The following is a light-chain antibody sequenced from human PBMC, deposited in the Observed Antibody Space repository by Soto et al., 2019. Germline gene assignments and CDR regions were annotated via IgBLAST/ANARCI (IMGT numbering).Light chain of an antibody. Sequence: QSALTQPASVSGSPGQSITISCTGTSSDVGGYNYVSWYQQYPGKAPKLIIYKVSNRPSGISNRFSGSKSGNTASLTISGLQAEDEADYYFSSYTSSNTLVFGAGTKVTVL. CDR2: KVS. J-gene: IGLJ1*01. CDR1: SSDVGGYNY. V-gene: IGLV2-14*01. CDR3: SSYTSSNTLV.